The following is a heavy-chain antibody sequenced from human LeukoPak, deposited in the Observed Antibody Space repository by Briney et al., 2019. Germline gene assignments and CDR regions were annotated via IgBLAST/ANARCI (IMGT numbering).Heavy chain of an antibody. CDR1: GFTFSSYW. CDR3: TRVGYIDEGIDY. Sequence: GGSLRLSCAASGFTFSSYWMHWVRHAPGKGLEWVANIKQDGSKKSYVDSVKGRFTISRDNAKNSLYLQMNSLRAEDTAIYYCTRVGYIDEGIDYWGQGTLVTVSS. J-gene: IGHJ4*02. CDR2: IKQDGSKK. V-gene: IGHV3-7*04. D-gene: IGHD5-24*01.